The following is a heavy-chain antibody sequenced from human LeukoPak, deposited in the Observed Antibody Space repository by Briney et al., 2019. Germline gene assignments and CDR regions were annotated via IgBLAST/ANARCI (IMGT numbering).Heavy chain of an antibody. J-gene: IGHJ4*02. CDR2: IYSGGTT. CDR1: GFTVSSNY. Sequence: GGSLRLSCAASGFTVSSNYMSWVRQAPGKGLEWVSVIYSGGTTYYADSVKGRFTISRDNSKNTPHLQMNSLRAEDTAVYYCATGTYSSSDYWGQGTLVTVSS. CDR3: ATGTYSSSDY. D-gene: IGHD6-13*01. V-gene: IGHV3-66*01.